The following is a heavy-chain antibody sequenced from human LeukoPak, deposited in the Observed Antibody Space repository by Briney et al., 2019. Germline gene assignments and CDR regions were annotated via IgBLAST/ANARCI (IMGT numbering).Heavy chain of an antibody. J-gene: IGHJ2*01. V-gene: IGHV3-30*04. CDR1: RFTFSSYA. D-gene: IGHD4-17*01. Sequence: GRSLRLSCAASRFTFSSYAMHWVRQAPGKGLEWVAVISYDGSNKYYEDSVKARFTISRDNSKNTLYLQMNSLRAEDTAVYYCARDYGDYDGYFDLWGRGTLVTVSS. CDR2: ISYDGSNK. CDR3: ARDYGDYDGYFDL.